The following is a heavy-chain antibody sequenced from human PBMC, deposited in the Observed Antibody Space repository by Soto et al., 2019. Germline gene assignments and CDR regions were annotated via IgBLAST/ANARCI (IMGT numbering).Heavy chain of an antibody. CDR2: INAGNGNT. D-gene: IGHD4-17*01. J-gene: IGHJ6*02. CDR3: ARDSSGDYGDYVHLPTFGYYGMDV. V-gene: IGHV1-3*01. CDR1: GYTFTSYA. Sequence: ASVKVSCKASGYTFTSYAMHWVRQAPGQRLEWMGWINAGNGNTKYSQKFQGRVTITRDTSASTAYMELSSLRSEDTAVYYCARDSSGDYGDYVHLPTFGYYGMDVWGQGTTVTSP.